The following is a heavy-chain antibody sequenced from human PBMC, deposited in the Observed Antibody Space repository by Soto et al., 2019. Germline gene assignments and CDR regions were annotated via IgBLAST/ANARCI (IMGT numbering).Heavy chain of an antibody. CDR3: ARARPERGKEV. Sequence: VASVKVSCKASGGTFSSSAISWVRQAPGQGLEWMGAIIPVFGTAHYAQKFQGRVTITADKPTSTAYMELSRLRSGDTAVYYCARARPERGKEVWGQRTTVTVSS. J-gene: IGHJ6*02. V-gene: IGHV1-69*06. CDR1: GGTFSSSA. CDR2: IIPVFGTA. D-gene: IGHD6-25*01.